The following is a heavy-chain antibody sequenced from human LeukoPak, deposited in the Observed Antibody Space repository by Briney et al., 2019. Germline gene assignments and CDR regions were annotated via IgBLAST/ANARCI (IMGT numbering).Heavy chain of an antibody. CDR1: GFTFSSYA. J-gene: IGHJ4*02. CDR2: ISYDGSNK. D-gene: IGHD6-13*01. V-gene: IGHV3-30-3*01. Sequence: PGRSLRLSCAASGFTFSSYAMHWVRQAPGKGLEWVAVISYDGSNKYYADSVKGRFTISRDNSKNTLYLQMNGLRAEDTAVYYCARGRAAAGPFDYWGQGTLVTVSS. CDR3: ARGRAAAGPFDY.